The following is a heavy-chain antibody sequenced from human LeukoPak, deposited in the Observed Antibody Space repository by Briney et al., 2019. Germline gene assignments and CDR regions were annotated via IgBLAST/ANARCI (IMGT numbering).Heavy chain of an antibody. CDR1: GYTFTSYY. CDR3: ASDARVYYYDSSGYYYPY. D-gene: IGHD3-22*01. Sequence: ASVKVSCKASGYTFTSYYMHWVRQAPGQGLEWMGIINPSGGSTSYAQKFQGRVTMTRDTSTSTVYMELSSLRSEDTAVYYCASDARVYYYDSSGYYYPYWGQGTLVTVSS. V-gene: IGHV1-46*03. J-gene: IGHJ4*02. CDR2: INPSGGST.